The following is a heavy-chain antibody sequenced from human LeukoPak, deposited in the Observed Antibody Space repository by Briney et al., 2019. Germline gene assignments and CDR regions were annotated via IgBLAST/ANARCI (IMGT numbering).Heavy chain of an antibody. CDR3: ARGGSGWWGEDY. V-gene: IGHV4-59*01. J-gene: IGHJ4*02. CDR1: GGSISSYY. D-gene: IGHD6-19*01. Sequence: SETLSLTCTVSGGSISSYYWSWIRQPPGKGLEWIGYIYYSGSTNYNPSLKSRVTISVDTSKNQFSLKLSSVTAADTAVYYCARGGSGWWGEDYWGQGTLVTASS. CDR2: IYYSGST.